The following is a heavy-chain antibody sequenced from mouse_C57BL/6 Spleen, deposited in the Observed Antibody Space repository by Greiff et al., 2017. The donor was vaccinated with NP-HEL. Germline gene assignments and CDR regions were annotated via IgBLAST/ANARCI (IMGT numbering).Heavy chain of an antibody. D-gene: IGHD1-1*01. CDR2: LDPATGGT. CDR1: GYTFTDYE. J-gene: IGHJ2*01. CDR3: TRSRTTVVAFDY. V-gene: IGHV1-15*01. Sequence: QVQLQQSGAELVRPGASVTLSCKASGYTFTDYEMHWVKQTPVHGLEWIGALDPATGGTAYNQKFKGKAILTADKSSSTAYMELRSLTSEDSAVYYCTRSRTTVVAFDYWGQGTTLTVSS.